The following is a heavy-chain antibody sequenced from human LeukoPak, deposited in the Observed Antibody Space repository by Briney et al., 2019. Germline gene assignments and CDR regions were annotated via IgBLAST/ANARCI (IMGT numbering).Heavy chain of an antibody. J-gene: IGHJ6*02. V-gene: IGHV3-23*01. D-gene: IGHD3-22*01. Sequence: GGSLRLSCAASGFTVSSNYMSWVRQAPGKGLEWVSAISGSGGSTYYADSVKGRFTISRDNSKNTLYLQMNSLRAEDTAVYYCAKDRGYSTGPYYYYYYGMDVWGQGTTVTVSS. CDR1: GFTVSSNY. CDR3: AKDRGYSTGPYYYYYYGMDV. CDR2: ISGSGGST.